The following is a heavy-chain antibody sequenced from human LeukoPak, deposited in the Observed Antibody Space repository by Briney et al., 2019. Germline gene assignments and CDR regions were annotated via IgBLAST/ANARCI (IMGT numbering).Heavy chain of an antibody. J-gene: IGHJ6*03. V-gene: IGHV1-69*13. D-gene: IGHD3-10*01. Sequence: SVKVSCTASGGTFSSYAISWVRQAPGQGLEWMGGIIPIFGTANYAQKFQGRVTITADESTSTAYMELSSLRSEDTAVYYCASLKRAYYGSGSYNYYYMDVWGKGTTVTISS. CDR3: ASLKRAYYGSGSYNYYYMDV. CDR2: IIPIFGTA. CDR1: GGTFSSYA.